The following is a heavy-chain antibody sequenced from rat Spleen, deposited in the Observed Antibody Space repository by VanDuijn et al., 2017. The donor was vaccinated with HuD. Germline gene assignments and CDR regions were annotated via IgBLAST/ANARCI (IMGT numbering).Heavy chain of an antibody. V-gene: IGHV5-19*01. Sequence: EVQLVESGGGLVQPGRSLKLSCAASGFTFSDYGMHWIRQAPTKGLEWVASISPNGGSTFYRDSVKGRFTISRDNAKSTLYLQMDSLRSEDTATYYCTTESPTGDWGQGVMVTVSS. CDR3: TTESPTGD. CDR2: ISPNGGST. J-gene: IGHJ2*01. D-gene: IGHD3-4*01. CDR1: GFTFSDYG.